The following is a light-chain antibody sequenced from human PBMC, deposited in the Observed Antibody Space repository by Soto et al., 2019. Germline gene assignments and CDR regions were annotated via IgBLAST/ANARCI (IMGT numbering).Light chain of an antibody. V-gene: IGKV4-1*01. CDR3: QQYYSISRT. J-gene: IGKJ1*01. CDR2: WAS. Sequence: DIVMTQSPDSLAVSLGERATINCKSSQSILYSSNNKSYLAWYQQRPGQSPKLLIYWASTRESGVPDRFSGSGSGADFTLTISSLQAEDVAVYYCQQYYSISRTFGQGTKVDIK. CDR1: QSILYSSNNKSY.